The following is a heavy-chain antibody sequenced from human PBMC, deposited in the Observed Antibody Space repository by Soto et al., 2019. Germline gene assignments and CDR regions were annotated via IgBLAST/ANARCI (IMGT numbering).Heavy chain of an antibody. J-gene: IGHJ3*02. CDR3: ARGSVSGTTGRDAFDI. D-gene: IGHD1-20*01. CDR1: GFTVSNNY. Sequence: GESLKISCAASGFTVSNNYMSWVRQAPGKGLEWVSILYSGGLTYYADSVRGRFTISRDNSKNTLYLQMNSLRADDTAVYYCARGSVSGTTGRDAFDIWGQGTMVTVSS. CDR2: LYSGGLT. V-gene: IGHV3-53*01.